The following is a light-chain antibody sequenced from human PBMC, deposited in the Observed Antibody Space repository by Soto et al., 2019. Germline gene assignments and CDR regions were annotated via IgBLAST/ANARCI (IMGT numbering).Light chain of an antibody. CDR1: HDNNNY. V-gene: IGKV1-33*01. Sequence: DIQMTQSPSSLSASVGDRVTITCQASHDNNNYLIWYQQKPGKAPKLLIYDASTLETGVPSRFGGSGSGTDFSLTINGLPPDDIATYYCQQSNNLPLSFGPGTTVNIK. CDR2: DAS. CDR3: QQSNNLPLS. J-gene: IGKJ3*01.